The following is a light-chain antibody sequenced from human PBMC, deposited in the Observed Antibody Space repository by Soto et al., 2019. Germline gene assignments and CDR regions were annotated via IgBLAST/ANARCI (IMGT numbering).Light chain of an antibody. CDR1: QSVSSY. CDR2: DAS. V-gene: IGKV3-11*01. CDR3: QQRSNWTPWT. J-gene: IGKJ1*01. Sequence: EIVLTQSPGTLSLSPGERATLSCRASQSVSSYLAWYQQKPGQAPRLLIYDASNRATGIPARFSGSGSGTDFTLTISSLQPEDFEVYYCQQRSNWTPWTFGQGTKVDIK.